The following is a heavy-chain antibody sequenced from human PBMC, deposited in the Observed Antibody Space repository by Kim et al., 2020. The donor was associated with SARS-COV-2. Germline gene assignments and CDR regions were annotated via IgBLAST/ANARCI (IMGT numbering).Heavy chain of an antibody. CDR3: AKDASEGYDFWSGYYYYYGMDV. CDR1: GFTFSSYG. CDR2: ISYDGSNK. Sequence: GGSLRLSCAASGFTFSSYGMHWVRQAPGKGLEWVAVISYDGSNKYYADSVKGRFTISRDNSKNTLYLQMNSLRAEDTAVYYCAKDASEGYDFWSGYYYYYGMDVWGQGTTVTVSS. V-gene: IGHV3-30*18. D-gene: IGHD3-3*01. J-gene: IGHJ6*02.